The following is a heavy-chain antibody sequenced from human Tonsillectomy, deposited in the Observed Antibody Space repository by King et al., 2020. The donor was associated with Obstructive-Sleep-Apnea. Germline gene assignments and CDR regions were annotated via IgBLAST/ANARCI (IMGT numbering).Heavy chain of an antibody. CDR3: ARDERVSSGLDY. V-gene: IGHV4-39*07. D-gene: IGHD6-19*01. CDR2: IYYSGST. J-gene: IGHJ4*02. CDR1: GGSISSSSYY. Sequence: VQLQESGPGLVKPSETLSLTCTVSGGSISSSSYYWGWIRQPPGKGLEWIGSIYYSGSTYYNPSLKSRVTISVDTSTNQFSLKLSSVTAADTAVYYCARDERVSSGLDYWGQGTLVTVSS.